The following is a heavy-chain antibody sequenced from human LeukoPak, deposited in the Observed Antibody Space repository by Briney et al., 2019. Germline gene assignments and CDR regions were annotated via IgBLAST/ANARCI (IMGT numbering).Heavy chain of an antibody. V-gene: IGHV4-4*07. D-gene: IGHD6-13*01. CDR3: ARVDSSSWYGGNYFDY. Sequence: PSETLSLTCTVSGGSISSYYWSWIRQPAGKGLEWIGRIYTSGSTNYNPSLKSRVTMSVDTSKNQFSLKLSSVTAADTAVYYCARVDSSSWYGGNYFDYWAHGTLVTVS. CDR2: IYTSGST. CDR1: GGSISSYY. J-gene: IGHJ4*01.